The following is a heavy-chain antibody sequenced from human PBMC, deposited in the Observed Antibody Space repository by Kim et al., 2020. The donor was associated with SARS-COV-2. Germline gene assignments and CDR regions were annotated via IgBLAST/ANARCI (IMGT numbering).Heavy chain of an antibody. D-gene: IGHD3-22*01. CDR3: SYDSSGYYYFDY. V-gene: IGHV3-73*01. J-gene: IGHJ4*02. Sequence: AYAASVKGRFTISRDDSKNTAYLQMNSLKTEDTAVYYCSYDSSGYYYFDYWGQGTLVTVSS.